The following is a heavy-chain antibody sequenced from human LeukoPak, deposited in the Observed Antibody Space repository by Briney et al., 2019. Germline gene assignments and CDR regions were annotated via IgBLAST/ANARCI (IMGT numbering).Heavy chain of an antibody. Sequence: PSETLSLTCTVSGGSISSYYWSWIRQPPGKGLEWIGYIYYSGSTNYNPSPKSRVTISVDTSKNQFSLKLSSVTAADTAVYYCARREYSSTSFDYWGQGTLVTVSS. CDR2: IYYSGST. D-gene: IGHD6-6*01. CDR3: ARREYSSTSFDY. V-gene: IGHV4-59*08. J-gene: IGHJ4*02. CDR1: GGSISSYY.